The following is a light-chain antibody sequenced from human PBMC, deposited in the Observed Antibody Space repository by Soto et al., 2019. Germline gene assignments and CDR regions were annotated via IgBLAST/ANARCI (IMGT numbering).Light chain of an antibody. J-gene: IGKJ4*01. CDR3: QQSYTTPPT. V-gene: IGKV1-39*01. CDR2: AAS. CDR1: QTITNY. Sequence: DIQVTQSPSSLSASVGDRVTITCRSRQTITNYLNWYQQKPGKAPKLLMYAASSLQSGVPSRFSGSGSGTDFTLTITSLQPEDFATYYCQQSYTTPPTFGGGTKVEIK.